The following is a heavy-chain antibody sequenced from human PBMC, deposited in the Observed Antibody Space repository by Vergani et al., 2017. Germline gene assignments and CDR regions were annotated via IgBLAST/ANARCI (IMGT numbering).Heavy chain of an antibody. CDR2: TRYDGIVE. J-gene: IGHJ4*02. V-gene: IGHV3-30*02. Sequence: QVQLVESGGGVVQPGGSLRLSCAASGFTFTNYGMHWVRQAPGKGLEWVAFTRYDGIVEYYGASVRGRFTISRDNSKNTLYLQMNRLRPEDTAFYYCATAGAAYCRFASCYDFFEYCCQGTLVTVAS. D-gene: IGHD2-15*01. CDR3: ATAGAAYCRFASCYDFFEY. CDR1: GFTFTNYG.